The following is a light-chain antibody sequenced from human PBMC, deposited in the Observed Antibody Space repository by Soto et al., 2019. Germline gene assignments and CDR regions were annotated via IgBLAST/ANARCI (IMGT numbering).Light chain of an antibody. CDR1: QSISSY. CDR2: AAS. V-gene: IGKV1-39*01. Sequence: DIQMTQSPSSLSASVGDRVTITCQASQSISSYLSWYQQRPGKAPKLLIYAASSLQSGVPSRFSGSGSGTDFTLIISSLQPEDVATYYCQQSYSTAKTFGLGTKVDIK. J-gene: IGKJ1*01. CDR3: QQSYSTAKT.